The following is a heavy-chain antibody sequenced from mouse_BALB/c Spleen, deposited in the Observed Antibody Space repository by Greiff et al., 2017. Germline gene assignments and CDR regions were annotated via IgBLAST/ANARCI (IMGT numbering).Heavy chain of an antibody. Sequence: QVTLKVSGPGILQPSQTLSLTCSFSGFSLSTSGMGVGWIRQPSGKGLEWLAHIWWDDDKRYNPALKSRLTISKDTSSNQVFLKIASVDTADTATYYCARIPITTVVAGYWYFDVWGAGTTVTVSS. CDR1: GFSLSTSGMG. CDR2: IWWDDDK. D-gene: IGHD1-1*01. V-gene: IGHV8-8*01. J-gene: IGHJ1*01. CDR3: ARIPITTVVAGYWYFDV.